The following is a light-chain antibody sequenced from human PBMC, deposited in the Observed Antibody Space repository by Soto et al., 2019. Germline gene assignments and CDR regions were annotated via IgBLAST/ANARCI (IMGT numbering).Light chain of an antibody. V-gene: IGKV1-5*01. J-gene: IGKJ1*01. CDR3: QQYXXXPWT. CDR2: DVS. Sequence: DIQMTQSPSTLSASIGDRVTITCRASESISSWLAWYQQKPGKAPKLLIYDVSSLESGVPSRFSGSGSGTEFTLTIXXXXXXDFATYYCQQYXXXPWTFGQ. CDR1: ESISSW.